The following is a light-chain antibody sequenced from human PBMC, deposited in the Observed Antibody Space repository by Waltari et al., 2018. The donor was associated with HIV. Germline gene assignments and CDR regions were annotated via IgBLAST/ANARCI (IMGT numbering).Light chain of an antibody. CDR1: SSNIRAPYD. Sequence: QSVLTQPPSVSGAPGQRVTISCTGGSSNIRAPYDVHWSQQLPGTAPKLLIYGSTNRPSGVPDRFSGSKSGTSASLAITGLQAEDEADYYCQSYDNSLGVVFGGGTKLTVL. V-gene: IGLV1-40*01. CDR3: QSYDNSLGVV. CDR2: GST. J-gene: IGLJ2*01.